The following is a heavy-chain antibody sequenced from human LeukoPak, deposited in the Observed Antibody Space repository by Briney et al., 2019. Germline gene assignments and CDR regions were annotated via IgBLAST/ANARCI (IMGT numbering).Heavy chain of an antibody. V-gene: IGHV4-38-2*02. CDR1: GYSISNGYY. J-gene: IGHJ4*02. Sequence: SETLSLTCTVSGYSISNGYYWGWVRQPPGKGLEWIGYIQDSGYTKYNPSLKSRLTISVDTSKNQFSLRLSSLTAADTAVFYCARTIASRPYYFDYWGQGTLVTVSS. D-gene: IGHD6-6*01. CDR3: ARTIASRPYYFDY. CDR2: IQDSGYT.